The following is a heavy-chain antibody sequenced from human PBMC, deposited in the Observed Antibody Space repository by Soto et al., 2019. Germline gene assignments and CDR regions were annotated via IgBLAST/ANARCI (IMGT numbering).Heavy chain of an antibody. D-gene: IGHD1-1*01. CDR1: GFTFSMYW. V-gene: IGHV3-74*01. CDR3: TRGPRSTSTGTGAF. CDR2: INDDGIST. Sequence: GGSLRLSCAASGFTFSMYWMHWVRQVPGKGPEWVSRINDDGISTNYADSVKGRFTISRDNAKNTLYLQMNALRVEDTAVYYCTRGPRSTSTGTGAFWGQGTLVTVPQ. J-gene: IGHJ4*02.